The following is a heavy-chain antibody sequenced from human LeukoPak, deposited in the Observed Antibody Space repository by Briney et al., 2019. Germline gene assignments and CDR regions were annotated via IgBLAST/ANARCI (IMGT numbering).Heavy chain of an antibody. V-gene: IGHV4-31*03. D-gene: IGHD6-13*01. CDR2: IYYSGST. Sequence: PSETLSLTCTVSGGSISSGGYYWSWIRQHPGKGLERIGYIYYSGSTYYNPSLKSRVTISVDTSKNQFSLKLSSVTAADTAVYYCARGDSSNWYYRHSDAFDIWGQGTMVTVSS. CDR3: ARGDSSNWYYRHSDAFDI. J-gene: IGHJ3*02. CDR1: GGSISSGGYY.